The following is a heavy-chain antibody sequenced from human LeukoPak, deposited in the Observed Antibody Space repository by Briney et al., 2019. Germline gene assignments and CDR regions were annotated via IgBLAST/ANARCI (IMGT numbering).Heavy chain of an antibody. CDR1: GITFSTIG. J-gene: IGHJ4*02. D-gene: IGHD2-21*01. Sequence: GGSLRLSCAVSGITFSTIGVSWVRQAPGKGLEWVSIISKSGGSTFYADPVRGRFTISRDNSKDMLYLQMNSLTAEDTAVYYCANVVGGYGGQGTLVTVSS. V-gene: IGHV3-23*01. CDR3: ANVVGGY. CDR2: ISKSGGST.